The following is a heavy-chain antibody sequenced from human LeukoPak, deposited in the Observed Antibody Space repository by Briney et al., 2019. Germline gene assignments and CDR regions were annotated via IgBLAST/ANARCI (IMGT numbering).Heavy chain of an antibody. V-gene: IGHV3-7*03. CDR3: AKEGRSLQTY. D-gene: IGHD5-24*01. CDR1: GFTFSTYS. J-gene: IGHJ4*02. CDR2: IKEDGTET. Sequence: PGGSLGLSCAASGFTFSTYSMSWVRLAPGKGLEWVANIKEDGTETYCVDSVKGRFTISRDNAKNSLYLQMNSLRVEDTAVYYCAKEGRSLQTYWGQGTLVTVSS.